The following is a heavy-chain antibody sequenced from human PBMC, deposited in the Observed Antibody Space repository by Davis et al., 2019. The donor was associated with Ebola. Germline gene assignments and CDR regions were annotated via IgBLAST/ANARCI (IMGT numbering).Heavy chain of an antibody. D-gene: IGHD3-10*01. CDR3: ARSPFGELFVFDY. CDR1: GFTFSSYA. V-gene: IGHV3-30-3*01. CDR2: ISYDGSNK. Sequence: GESLKISCAASGFTFSSYAMHWVRQAPGKGLEWVAVISYDGSNKYYADSVKGRFTISRDNSKNTLYLQMNSLRAEDTAVYYCARSPFGELFVFDYWGQGTLVTVSS. J-gene: IGHJ4*02.